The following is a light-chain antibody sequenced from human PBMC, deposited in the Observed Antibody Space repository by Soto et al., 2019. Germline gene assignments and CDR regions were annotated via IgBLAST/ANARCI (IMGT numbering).Light chain of an antibody. CDR3: SSYTSSTTVV. CDR2: EVS. CDR1: SSDVGGYKY. Sequence: QSALTQPASVSGSPGQSITISCTGTSSDVGGYKYVSWYQQHPGKAPKLMIYEVSNRPSGVSHRFSGSKSGNTASLTISGLQAEDEADYYCSSYTSSTTVVFGGGT. V-gene: IGLV2-14*01. J-gene: IGLJ2*01.